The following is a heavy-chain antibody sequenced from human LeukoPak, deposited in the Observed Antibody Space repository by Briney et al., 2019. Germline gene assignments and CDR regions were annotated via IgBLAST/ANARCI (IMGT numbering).Heavy chain of an antibody. CDR3: ARVRGAVAVDY. CDR1: GGSFSGHS. Sequence: PSETLSPTCAVYGGSFSGHSWSWIRQPPGKGLEWIGEINPSGNINYNPSLKSRVTLSVDASKNQFSLKLNSVTAADTAVYYCARVRGAVAVDYWGHGTLVTVSS. D-gene: IGHD6-19*01. V-gene: IGHV4-34*01. CDR2: INPSGNI. J-gene: IGHJ4*01.